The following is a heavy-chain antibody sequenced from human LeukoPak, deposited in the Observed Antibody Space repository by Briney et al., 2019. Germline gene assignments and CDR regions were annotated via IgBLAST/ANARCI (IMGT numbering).Heavy chain of an antibody. D-gene: IGHD6-19*01. CDR1: GFTFSSYE. J-gene: IGHJ4*02. Sequence: GGSLRLSCAASGFTFSSYEMNWVRQAPGKGLEWVSVIYSGGSTYYADSVKGRFTISRDNSKNTLYLQMNSLRAEDTAVYYCARHTARGAYSSGWYPVPYFDYWGQGTLVTVSS. V-gene: IGHV3-66*04. CDR2: IYSGGST. CDR3: ARHTARGAYSSGWYPVPYFDY.